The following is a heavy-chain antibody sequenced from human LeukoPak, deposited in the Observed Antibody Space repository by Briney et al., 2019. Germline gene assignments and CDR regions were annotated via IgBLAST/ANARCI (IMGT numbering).Heavy chain of an antibody. CDR3: ARDSGYSSGLNWFDP. CDR1: GFTFSSYS. D-gene: IGHD6-19*01. Sequence: GGSLRLSCAASGFTFSSYSMSWVRQAPGKGLEWVSSISSSSSYIYYADSVKGRFTISRDNAKNSLYLQMNSLRAEDTAVYYCARDSGYSSGLNWFDPWGQGTLVTVSS. J-gene: IGHJ5*02. V-gene: IGHV3-21*01. CDR2: ISSSSSYI.